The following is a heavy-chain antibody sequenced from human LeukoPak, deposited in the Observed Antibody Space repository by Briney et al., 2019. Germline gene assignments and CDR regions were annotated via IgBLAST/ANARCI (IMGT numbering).Heavy chain of an antibody. CDR3: ARVGQQLVQGAFDI. CDR2: ISGTGDTT. CDR1: GFTFSIYA. Sequence: PGGSLRLSCAASGFTFSIYAMSWVRQAPGKGLEWVSAISGTGDTTYYADSVKGRFIISRDYSKNTLYLRMNSLRAEDTAVYYCARVGQQLVQGAFDIWGQGTMVTVSS. J-gene: IGHJ3*02. V-gene: IGHV3-23*01. D-gene: IGHD6-13*01.